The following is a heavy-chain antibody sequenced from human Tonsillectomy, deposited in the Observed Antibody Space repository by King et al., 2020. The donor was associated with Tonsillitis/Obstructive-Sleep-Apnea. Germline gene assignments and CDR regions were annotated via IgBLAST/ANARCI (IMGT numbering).Heavy chain of an antibody. D-gene: IGHD3-22*01. CDR1: GFTFSSYG. J-gene: IGHJ5*02. Sequence: VQLVESGGGVVPPGRSLRLSCAASGFTFSSYGMHWVRQAPGKGLECVAVLWYDGTNKNYADSVKGRFTISRDNSKNTLYLQMSSLRAEDTAMYYCARVSGYYEGWFDPWGRGTLVTASS. CDR2: LWYDGTNK. V-gene: IGHV3-33*01. CDR3: ARVSGYYEGWFDP.